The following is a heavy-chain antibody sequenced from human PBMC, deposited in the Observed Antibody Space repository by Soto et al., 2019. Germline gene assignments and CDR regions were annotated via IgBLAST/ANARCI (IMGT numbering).Heavy chain of an antibody. CDR2: ISSDVVNY. CDR1: GFTFSSFA. J-gene: IGHJ4*02. Sequence: QVQLVESGGGVVQPGRSLRLSCAASGFTFSSFAMHWVRQAPGKGLEWLAVISSDVVNYYYGESGKGRVTISRDKSKRALYLQTNSLRNEDTAVDDCAGGGAWTPEGLGYWGQGTLVTVSS. D-gene: IGHD2-15*01. CDR3: AGGGAWTPEGLGY. V-gene: IGHV3-30-3*01.